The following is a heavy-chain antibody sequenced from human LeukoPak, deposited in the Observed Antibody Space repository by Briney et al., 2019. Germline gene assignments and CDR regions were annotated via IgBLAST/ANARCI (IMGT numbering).Heavy chain of an antibody. Sequence: SDTLSLTCSVSGGSINSFYWSWIRQPAGKGLEWTGRIYDSGSYESGSTTYNPSLKSRVTMSVDTSKNQFSLKLTSLTAADTAVYYCARDPTTMTTFFDSWGQGILVTVSS. CDR3: ARDPTTMTTFFDS. CDR2: IYDSGSYESGST. CDR1: GGSINSFY. J-gene: IGHJ4*02. D-gene: IGHD4-17*01. V-gene: IGHV4-4*07.